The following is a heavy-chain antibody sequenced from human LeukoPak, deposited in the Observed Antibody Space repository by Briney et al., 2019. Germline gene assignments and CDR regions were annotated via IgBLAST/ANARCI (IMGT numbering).Heavy chain of an antibody. CDR3: ARGVRYGSSTSSTIDY. V-gene: IGHV4-34*01. D-gene: IGHD2-2*01. Sequence: SETLSLTCAVYGGSFSGYYWSWIRQPPGKGREGIGEINHSGNTNYNPPLKSQVTISVDTYKNHFSLKLSSVTAADTGVYYYARGVRYGSSTSSTIDYWGQGTLVTVSS. CDR2: INHSGNT. CDR1: GGSFSGYY. J-gene: IGHJ4*02.